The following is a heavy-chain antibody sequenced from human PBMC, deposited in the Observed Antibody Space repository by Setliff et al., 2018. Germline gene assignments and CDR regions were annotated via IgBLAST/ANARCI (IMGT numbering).Heavy chain of an antibody. D-gene: IGHD3-16*01. J-gene: IGHJ5*02. V-gene: IGHV4-59*01. CDR3: ARDYQGGWFDP. CDR1: GDSFSDYY. Sequence: PSETLSLTCAVYGDSFSDYYWSWLRQPPGKGLEWIGNIYYTGSPNFSPSLKSRGTIPVDTSKTQVSLTLTSVTAADTAVYYCARDYQGGWFDPWGPGTLVTVSS. CDR2: IYYTGSP.